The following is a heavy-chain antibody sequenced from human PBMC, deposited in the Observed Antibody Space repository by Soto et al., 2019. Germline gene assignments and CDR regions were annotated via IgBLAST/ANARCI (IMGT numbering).Heavy chain of an antibody. J-gene: IGHJ1*01. D-gene: IGHD1-26*01. CDR1: GYTFTSYY. CDR2: INPSGGST. CDR3: VSERSIVGAPPLSDFEH. Sequence: APVKLSRKGSGYTFTSYYMDCVRQTPGQGLEWMGIINPSGGSTSYAQKFQGRVTMTRDTSTSTVYMELSSLRSEDTAVYYCVSERSIVGAPPLSDFEHWGQGILGTVSS. V-gene: IGHV1-46*03.